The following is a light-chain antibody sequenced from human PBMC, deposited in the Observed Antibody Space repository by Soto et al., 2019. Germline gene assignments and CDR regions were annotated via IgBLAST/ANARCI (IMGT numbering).Light chain of an antibody. CDR2: AAS. CDR3: HKYNSAPWT. Sequence: DIQMTQSPSSLSASVGDTVTITCRAAQVITNSLAWYQQKPGKVPQLLIYAASTLQSGVPSRFRGSGSGTDFTLIISSLQPEDVATYYCHKYNSAPWTFGQGTEVEIK. CDR1: QVITNS. J-gene: IGKJ1*01. V-gene: IGKV1-27*01.